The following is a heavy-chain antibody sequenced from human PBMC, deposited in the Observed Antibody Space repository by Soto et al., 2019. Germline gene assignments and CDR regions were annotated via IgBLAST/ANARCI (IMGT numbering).Heavy chain of an antibody. CDR1: GYTFSMYD. J-gene: IGHJ4*02. V-gene: IGHV1-8*01. Sequence: GASVKVSCKASGYTFSMYDINWVRQATGQGREWIGWMSPNRGNTGYAQNFQARVTMTRDTSISTAYMELSSLTSEDTAMYYCARGVDAGVDYWGQGTLVTVSS. CDR3: ARGVDAGVDY. CDR2: MSPNRGNT. D-gene: IGHD1-26*01.